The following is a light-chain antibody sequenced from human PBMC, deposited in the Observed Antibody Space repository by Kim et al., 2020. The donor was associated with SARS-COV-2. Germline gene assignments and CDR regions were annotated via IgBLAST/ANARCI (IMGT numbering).Light chain of an antibody. CDR1: NLRSYY. CDR3: NPRDSSGNHLGV. CDR2: GKN. J-gene: IGLJ1*01. Sequence: SSELTQDPAVSVALGQTVRITCQGENLRSYYASWYQQKPGQAPVLVIYGKNNRPSGIPDRFSGSSSGNTASLTITGAQAEDEADYYCNPRDSSGNHLGVF. V-gene: IGLV3-19*01.